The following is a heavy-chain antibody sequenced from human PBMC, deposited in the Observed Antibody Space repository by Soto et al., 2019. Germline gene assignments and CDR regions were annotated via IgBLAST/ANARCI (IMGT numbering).Heavy chain of an antibody. CDR3: TPDPILAAAGGSDP. V-gene: IGHV3-15*01. CDR1: GFTSIYAW. Sequence: EVQLVESGGGLVKPGGSLSLPCEAPGFTSIYAWLSWAAKAPGKGLEWVGHIKSNTDGGTTDYAAPVNGRFTISRDDSKTTLYLQMSSLKTEDTAVYYCTPDPILAAAGGSDPWGQGTLVTVSS. J-gene: IGHJ5*02. D-gene: IGHD6-13*01. CDR2: IKSNTDGGTT.